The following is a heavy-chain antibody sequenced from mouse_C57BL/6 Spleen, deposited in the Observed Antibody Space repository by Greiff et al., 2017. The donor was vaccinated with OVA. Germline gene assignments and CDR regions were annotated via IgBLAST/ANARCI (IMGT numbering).Heavy chain of an antibody. V-gene: IGHV1-80*01. CDR1: GYAFSSYW. CDR2: IYPGDGDT. CDR3: AREGPGYIDY. J-gene: IGHJ2*01. Sequence: QVQLQQSGAELVKPGASVKISCKASGYAFSSYWMNWVKQRPGKGLEWIGRIYPGDGDTDYNGKFKGKATLTADKSSSTAYMQLSSLPSEDAAVYSGAREGPGYIDYWGQGTTLTVSS.